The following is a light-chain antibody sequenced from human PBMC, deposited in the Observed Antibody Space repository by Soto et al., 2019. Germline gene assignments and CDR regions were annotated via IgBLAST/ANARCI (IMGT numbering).Light chain of an antibody. J-gene: IGLJ1*01. CDR1: SGDIGSYNR. Sequence: QSALTQPASVSGSPGQSITISCTGTSGDIGSYNRVSWYQQHPGEAPKLIIYEVTDRPSGVSNRFSGSKSGNTASLTISGLQAEDEAEYYCSSYTNINTRACVFGTGTKSPS. CDR3: SSYTNINTRACV. CDR2: EVT. V-gene: IGLV2-14*01.